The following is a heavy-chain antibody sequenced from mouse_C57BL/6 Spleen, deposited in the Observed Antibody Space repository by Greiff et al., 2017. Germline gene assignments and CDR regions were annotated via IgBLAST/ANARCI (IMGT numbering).Heavy chain of an antibody. CDR1: GYAFTNYL. J-gene: IGHJ4*01. D-gene: IGHD5-5*01. CDR2: INPGSGGP. CDR3: ARGLPKDYAMDY. V-gene: IGHV1-54*01. Sequence: QVQLQQSGAELVRPGTSVKVSCKASGYAFTNYLIEWVKQRPGQGLEWIGVINPGSGGPNYNEKFKGKATLTADKSSSTAYMQLSSLTSEDSAVYFCARGLPKDYAMDYWGQGTSVTVSS.